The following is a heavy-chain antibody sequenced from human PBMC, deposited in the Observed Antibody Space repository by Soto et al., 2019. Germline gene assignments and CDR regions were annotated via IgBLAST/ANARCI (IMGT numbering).Heavy chain of an antibody. CDR3: ARDNTXVVGVDS. CDR2: ITVYNGNT. V-gene: IGHV1-18*01. J-gene: IGHJ4*02. Sequence: GAAVKCSFKASGYIFSSCVINWVRQAPGQVLEWIGWITVYNGNTHYAQNFQDRVTLTTDTSTSKAYMELKSLRSDDTAVYYCARDNTXVVGVDSWGQGNLVTVSS. D-gene: IGHD3-3*01. CDR1: GYIFSSCV.